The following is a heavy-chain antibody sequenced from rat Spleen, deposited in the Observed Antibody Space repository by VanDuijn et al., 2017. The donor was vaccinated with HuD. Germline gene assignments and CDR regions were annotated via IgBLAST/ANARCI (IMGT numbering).Heavy chain of an antibody. Sequence: QVQLKESGPGLVQPSQTLSLTCTVSGFSLTSYNVHWVRQPTGKGLEWMGIIWTGGSTDYNSALKSRLSISRDTSKSQVFLKMNSLQTEDIATYYCARDPAGTGSYYFDYWGQGVMVTVSS. CDR1: GFSLTSYN. CDR2: IWTGGST. CDR3: ARDPAGTGSYYFDY. D-gene: IGHD4-3*01. J-gene: IGHJ2*01. V-gene: IGHV2-30*01.